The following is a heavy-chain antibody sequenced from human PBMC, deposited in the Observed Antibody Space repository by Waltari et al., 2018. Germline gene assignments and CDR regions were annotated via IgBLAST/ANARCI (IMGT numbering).Heavy chain of an antibody. Sequence: QVQLVQSGAEVKKPGASVTVSSKVSGYTLTESPMHWVRQAPGKGLEWMGGYVPEDGETIYAQSFQGRVAMTEDSSTDTAYMELTSLTSEDTAVYYCATDHYRQSGYDSWGQGTLVTVSS. V-gene: IGHV1-24*01. D-gene: IGHD5-12*01. CDR3: ATDHYRQSGYDS. J-gene: IGHJ5*02. CDR2: YVPEDGET. CDR1: GYTLTESP.